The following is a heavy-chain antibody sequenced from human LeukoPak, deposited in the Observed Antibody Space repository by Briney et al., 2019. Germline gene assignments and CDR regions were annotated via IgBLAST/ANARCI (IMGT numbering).Heavy chain of an antibody. CDR2: ISSSGNII. J-gene: IGHJ4*02. Sequence: GGSLRLSCAASGFTFSDYYMSWIRQAPGKGLEWVSYISSSGNIIYYADSVKGRFTISRDNAKNTLYLQMNSLRAEDTAVYYCANGESSYGSRPLAYWGQGTLVPVS. D-gene: IGHD5-18*01. CDR3: ANGESSYGSRPLAY. V-gene: IGHV3-11*04. CDR1: GFTFSDYY.